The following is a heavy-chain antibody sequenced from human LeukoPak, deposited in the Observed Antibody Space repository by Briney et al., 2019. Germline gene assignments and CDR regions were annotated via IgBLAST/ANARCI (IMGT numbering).Heavy chain of an antibody. CDR2: IWYDGSNK. D-gene: IGHD5-12*01. V-gene: IGHV3-33*01. Sequence: GGSLRLSCAASGFTFSSYGMHWVRQAPGKGLEWVAVIWYDGSNKYYADSVKGRFTISRDNSKNTLYLQMNSLRAEDTAVYYCARDPGGYESGFFDYWGQGTLVTVSS. CDR3: ARDPGGYESGFFDY. J-gene: IGHJ4*02. CDR1: GFTFSSYG.